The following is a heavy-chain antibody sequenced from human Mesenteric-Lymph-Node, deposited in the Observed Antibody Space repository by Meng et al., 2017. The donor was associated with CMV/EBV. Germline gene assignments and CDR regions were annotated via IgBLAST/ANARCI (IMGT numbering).Heavy chain of an antibody. CDR2: IYHSGST. J-gene: IGHJ5*02. CDR1: AYSIGSGYY. CDR3: ARLPYQMLYWFDP. V-gene: IGHV4-38-2*02. Sequence: SETLSLTCTVSAYSIGSGYYWGWIRQPPGKGLEWIGSIYHSGSTYYNPSLKSRVTISVDTSKNQFSLKLSSVTAADTAVYYCARLPYQMLYWFDPWGQGTLVTVSS. D-gene: IGHD2-2*02.